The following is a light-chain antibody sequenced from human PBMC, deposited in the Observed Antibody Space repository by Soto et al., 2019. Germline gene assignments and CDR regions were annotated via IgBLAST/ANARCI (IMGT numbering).Light chain of an antibody. J-gene: IGKJ4*01. V-gene: IGKV3-11*01. Sequence: EIVLTQSPATLSLSPGERATLSCRASQSINGFLAWYQQKPGQSPRLLIFDASIRATGIPARFSGSGSGTDFTLTISSLEPEDFAVYYCQQRTNWPPLTFGGGNKVEIK. CDR2: DAS. CDR1: QSINGF. CDR3: QQRTNWPPLT.